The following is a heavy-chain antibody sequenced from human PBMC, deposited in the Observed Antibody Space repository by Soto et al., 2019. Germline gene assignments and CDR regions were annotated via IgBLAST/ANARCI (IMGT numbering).Heavy chain of an antibody. CDR2: MNPNSGNT. V-gene: IGHV1-8*01. D-gene: IGHD1-26*01. CDR3: ARGAGVGATSLHWFDP. J-gene: IGHJ5*02. Sequence: QVQLVQSGAEVKKPGASVKVSCKASGYTFTSYDINWVRQATGQGLEWMGWMNPNSGNTGYAQKFQGRVTMTRNTSISTAYMELSSLRSEDTAVYSCARGAGVGATSLHWFDPWGQGTLVTVSS. CDR1: GYTFTSYD.